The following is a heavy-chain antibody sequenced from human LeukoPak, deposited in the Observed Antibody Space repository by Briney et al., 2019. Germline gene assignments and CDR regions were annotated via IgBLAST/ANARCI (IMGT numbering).Heavy chain of an antibody. J-gene: IGHJ3*02. Sequence: SVKVSCKASGGTFSSYAISWVRQAPGQGLEWMGGIIPIFGTANYAQKFQGRVAITTDESTSTAYMQLSSLRSEDTAVYYCARAPARITMMVGGGYVFDIGGQGTMFPVS. CDR1: GGTFSSYA. V-gene: IGHV1-69*05. CDR3: ARAPARITMMVGGGYVFDI. D-gene: IGHD3-22*01. CDR2: IIPIFGTA.